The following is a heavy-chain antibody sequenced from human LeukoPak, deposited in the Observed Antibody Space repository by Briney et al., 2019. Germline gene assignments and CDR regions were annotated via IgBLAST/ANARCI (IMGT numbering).Heavy chain of an antibody. D-gene: IGHD2-8*02. J-gene: IGHJ4*02. V-gene: IGHV3-30*03. CDR1: GFTFSGYG. CDR2: ISYDGSNT. Sequence: GGPLRLSCTASGFTFSGYGMHWVRQAPGMGLEWVAIISYDGSNTFYGDSVKGRFTISRDNSKKTLYLQMNSLRTEDTAVYYCARDQTAVTGVWGTIDYWGQGTLVTVSS. CDR3: ARDQTAVTGVWGTIDY.